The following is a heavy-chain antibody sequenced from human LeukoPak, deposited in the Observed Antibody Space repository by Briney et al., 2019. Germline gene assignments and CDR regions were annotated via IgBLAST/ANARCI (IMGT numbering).Heavy chain of an antibody. CDR1: GGSFSGYY. CDR3: ARVLRYCSGGSCYSHYYYYGMDV. D-gene: IGHD2-15*01. Sequence: SETLSLTCAVYGGSFSGYYWSLIRQPPGKGLEWIGEINHSGSTNYNPSLKSRVTISVDTSKNQFSLKLSSVTAADTAVYYCARVLRYCSGGSCYSHYYYYGMDVWGQGTTVTVSS. V-gene: IGHV4-34*01. CDR2: INHSGST. J-gene: IGHJ6*02.